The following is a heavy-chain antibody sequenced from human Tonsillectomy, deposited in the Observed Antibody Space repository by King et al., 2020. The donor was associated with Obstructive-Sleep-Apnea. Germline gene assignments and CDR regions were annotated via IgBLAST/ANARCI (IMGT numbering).Heavy chain of an antibody. J-gene: IGHJ4*02. CDR2: ISYDGGNK. D-gene: IGHD3-9*01. Sequence: QVQLVESGGGVVQPGRSLRLSCAASGFTFSTYGMHWVRQAPGKGLEWVAFISYDGGNKYFLDSVKGRFTISRDNSKNTLYLQMNSLRAEDTAVYYCAKDAVLRYSSHQYYFDYWGQGTLVTVSS. CDR1: GFTFSTYG. V-gene: IGHV3-30*18. CDR3: AKDAVLRYSSHQYYFDY.